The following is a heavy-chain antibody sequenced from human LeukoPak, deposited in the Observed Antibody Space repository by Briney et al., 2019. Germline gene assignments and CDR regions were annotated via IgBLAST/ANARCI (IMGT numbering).Heavy chain of an antibody. V-gene: IGHV3-73*01. D-gene: IGHD5-24*01. CDR1: GFTFSGSA. CDR2: IRSKANSYAA. CDR3: TGKMAVDDY. Sequence: LSGGSLRLSCAASGFTFSGSAMQSVPQASGKGLEWVGRIRSKANSYAAAYAAAVKDRVTISRDTSKNTAYLQMNSLKTEDTAVYYCTGKMAVDDYWGQGKLVTVSS. J-gene: IGHJ4*02.